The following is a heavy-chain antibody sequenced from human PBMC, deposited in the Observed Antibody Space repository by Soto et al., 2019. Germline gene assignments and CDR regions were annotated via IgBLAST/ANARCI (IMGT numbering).Heavy chain of an antibody. J-gene: IGHJ4*02. D-gene: IGHD6-6*01. V-gene: IGHV1-46*01. CDR3: ARDRSIAPYYFDY. Sequence: ASVKVSCKASGYTFTSYYMHWVRQAPGQGLEWMGIINPSGGSTSYAQKFQGRVTMTTDTSTSTAYMELRSLRSDDTAVYYCARDRSIAPYYFDYWGQGTLVTVSS. CDR1: GYTFTSYY. CDR2: INPSGGST.